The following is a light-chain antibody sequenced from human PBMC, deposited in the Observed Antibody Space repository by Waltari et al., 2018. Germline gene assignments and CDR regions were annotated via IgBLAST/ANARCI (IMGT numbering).Light chain of an antibody. V-gene: IGKV1-5*03. Sequence: DIQMTQSPSTLAASVGDRVTITCRASQTIITWLAWYQQKPGKAPKLLIYKASRLESGVPSRFRGSGAGTEFSLTISSLQPDDSATYYCQQYYTYWTFGQGTKVDIK. CDR3: QQYYTYWT. CDR1: QTIITW. J-gene: IGKJ1*01. CDR2: KAS.